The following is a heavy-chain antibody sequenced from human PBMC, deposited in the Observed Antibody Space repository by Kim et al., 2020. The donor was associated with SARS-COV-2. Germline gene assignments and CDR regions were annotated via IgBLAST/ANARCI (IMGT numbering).Heavy chain of an antibody. D-gene: IGHD3-3*01. V-gene: IGHV3-33*01. J-gene: IGHJ4*02. Sequence: GGSLRLSCAASGFTFSSYGMHWVRQAPGKGLEWVAVIWYDGSNKYYADSVKGRFTISRDNSKNTLYLQMNSLRAEDTAVYYCARGLPITIFGGIDYWGQGTLVTVSS. CDR2: IWYDGSNK. CDR3: ARGLPITIFGGIDY. CDR1: GFTFSSYG.